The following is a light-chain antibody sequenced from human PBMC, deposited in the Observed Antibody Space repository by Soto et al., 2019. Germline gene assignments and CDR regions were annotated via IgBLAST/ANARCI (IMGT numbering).Light chain of an antibody. CDR1: QTVNSDY. CDR2: GAS. CDR3: QQYDQSPRT. V-gene: IGKV3-20*01. Sequence: EIVLTQSPGTLSLSPGERATLSCRASQTVNSDYLAWYQQRPGQSPRVLLYGASNRASGISDRFSGSRSQTDFTLTISRLEPEQFEVYYYQQYDQSPRTFGQGTKVEVK. J-gene: IGKJ1*01.